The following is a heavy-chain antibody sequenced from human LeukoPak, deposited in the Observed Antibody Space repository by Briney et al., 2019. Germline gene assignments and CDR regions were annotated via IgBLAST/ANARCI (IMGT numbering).Heavy chain of an antibody. CDR2: IYPGDSGT. CDR1: GYSFTSYW. V-gene: IGHV5-51*01. J-gene: IGHJ6*02. D-gene: IGHD6-6*01. CDR3: AISPAIAARRKYYYYYYGMDV. Sequence: GESLKISCKGSGYSFTSYWIGWVRQMPGKGLEWMGIIYPGDSGTRYSPSFQGQVTISADKSISTAYLQWSSLKASDTAMYYCAISPAIAARRKYYYYYYGMDVWGQGTTVTVSS.